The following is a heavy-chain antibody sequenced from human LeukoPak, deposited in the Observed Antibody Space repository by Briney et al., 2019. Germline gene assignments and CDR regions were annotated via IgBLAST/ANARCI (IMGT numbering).Heavy chain of an antibody. D-gene: IGHD5-18*01. CDR1: GYTFTSYG. CDR2: ISAYNGNT. Sequence: ASVKVSCKASGYTFTSYGISWVRQAPGQGLEWMGWISAYNGNTNYAQKLQGRVTTTTDTSTSTAYMELRSLRSDDTAVYYCARAHTAMVFNNWFDPWGQGTLVTVSS. V-gene: IGHV1-18*01. J-gene: IGHJ5*02. CDR3: ARAHTAMVFNNWFDP.